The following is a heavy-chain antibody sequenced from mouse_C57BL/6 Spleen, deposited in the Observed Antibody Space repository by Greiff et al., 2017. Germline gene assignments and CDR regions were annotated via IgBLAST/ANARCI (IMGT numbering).Heavy chain of an antibody. Sequence: EVQLQQSGPVLVKPGASVKMSCKASGYTFTDYYMNWVKQSHGKSLEWIGVINPYNGGTSYNPKFKGKATLTVDKSSSTAYMELNSLTSEDSAVYYCAREGYDGYYFDYWGQGTTLTVSS. CDR1: GYTFTDYY. CDR2: INPYNGGT. V-gene: IGHV1-19*01. CDR3: AREGYDGYYFDY. J-gene: IGHJ2*01. D-gene: IGHD2-2*01.